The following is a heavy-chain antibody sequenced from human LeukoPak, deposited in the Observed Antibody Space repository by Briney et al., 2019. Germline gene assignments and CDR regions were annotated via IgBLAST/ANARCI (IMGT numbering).Heavy chain of an antibody. CDR1: GFTFSTYA. CDR3: AKEMKASR. Sequence: PGGSLRLSCAASGFTFSTYAMSWVRQAPGKGLEWVSGIIGSGGSTYYADSVKGRFTISRDNSKSTLYLQMNSLRIEDTAVYYCAKEMKASRWGQGTLVTVSS. V-gene: IGHV3-23*01. J-gene: IGHJ4*02. CDR2: IIGSGGST.